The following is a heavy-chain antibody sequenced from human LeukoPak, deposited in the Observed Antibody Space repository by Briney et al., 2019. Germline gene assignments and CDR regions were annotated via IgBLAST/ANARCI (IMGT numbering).Heavy chain of an antibody. CDR3: ASHHYYDSSGLDDYFDY. V-gene: IGHV3-23*01. CDR2: ISGSGGST. J-gene: IGHJ4*02. Sequence: GGSLRLSCAASGFTFSSYAMSWVRQAPGKGLEWVSAISGSGGSTYYADSVKGRFTISRDNSQNTLYLQMNSLRAEDTAVYYCASHHYYDSSGLDDYFDYWGQGTLVTVSS. CDR1: GFTFSSYA. D-gene: IGHD3-22*01.